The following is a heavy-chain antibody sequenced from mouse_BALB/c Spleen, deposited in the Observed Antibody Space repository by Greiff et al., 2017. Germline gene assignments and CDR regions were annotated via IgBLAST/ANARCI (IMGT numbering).Heavy chain of an antibody. Sequence: EVKVIESGGGLVQPGGSLKLSCAASGFDFSRYWMSWVRQAPGKGLEWIGEINPDSSTINYTPSLKDKFIISRDNAKNTLYLQMSKVRSEDTALYYCARPSYYGNYRWFAYWGQGTLVTVSA. D-gene: IGHD2-10*01. CDR2: INPDSSTI. CDR3: ARPSYYGNYRWFAY. V-gene: IGHV4-1*02. J-gene: IGHJ3*01. CDR1: GFDFSRYW.